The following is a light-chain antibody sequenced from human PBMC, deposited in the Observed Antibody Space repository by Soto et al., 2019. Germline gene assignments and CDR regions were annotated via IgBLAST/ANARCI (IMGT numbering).Light chain of an antibody. CDR3: QQYYSTPWT. J-gene: IGKJ1*01. Sequence: DIVMPQSPDSLAVSLGDRATINCKSSQSVLYSSNNKNYLAWYQQKPGQPPKLLIYWASTRESGVPDRFSGSGSGTDFTLTISSLQAEDVAVYYCQQYYSTPWTFGQGTKVDIK. V-gene: IGKV4-1*01. CDR1: QSVLYSSNNKNY. CDR2: WAS.